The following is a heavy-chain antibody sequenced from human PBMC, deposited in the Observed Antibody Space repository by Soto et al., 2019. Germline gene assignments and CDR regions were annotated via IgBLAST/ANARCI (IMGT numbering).Heavy chain of an antibody. CDR1: GYTFTSYG. V-gene: IGHV1-18*01. CDR3: ATRSPAFDY. J-gene: IGHJ4*02. Sequence: QVQLVQSGPEVKKPGASVKVSCKTSGYTFTSYGISWVRQAPGQGLEWMRWISTDKGKTNYAQKFQGRVTMTTDTSTSTAYMELRSLRSDDTAVYYCATRSPAFDYWGQGTLLTVSS. CDR2: ISTDKGKT.